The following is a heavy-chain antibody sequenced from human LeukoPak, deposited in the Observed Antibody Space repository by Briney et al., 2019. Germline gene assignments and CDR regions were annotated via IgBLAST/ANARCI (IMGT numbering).Heavy chain of an antibody. CDR3: AKDQVLLRDY. CDR2: ISYDGSNK. D-gene: IGHD4-17*01. V-gene: IGHV3-30*18. CDR1: GFTFSSYG. Sequence: GGSLRLSCAASGFTFSSYGMHWVRQAPGKGLEWVAVISYDGSNKYYADSVKGRFTISRDNSKNTLYLQMNSLRAEDTAVYYCAKDQVLLRDYWGQGTLVTVSS. J-gene: IGHJ4*02.